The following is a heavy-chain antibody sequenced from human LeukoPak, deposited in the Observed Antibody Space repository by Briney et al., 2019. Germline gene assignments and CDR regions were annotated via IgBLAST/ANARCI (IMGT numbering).Heavy chain of an antibody. Sequence: PGGSLRLSCAASGFTFSSYGIHWVRQAPGKGLEWVTFIRSDGSNKYYADSVKGRFTISGDNSKNTLYLQMNSLRAEDTAVYYCAKDERPWLHYYYYMDVWGKGTTVTVSS. CDR3: AKDERPWLHYYYYMDV. CDR2: IRSDGSNK. D-gene: IGHD5-12*01. J-gene: IGHJ6*03. V-gene: IGHV3-30*02. CDR1: GFTFSSYG.